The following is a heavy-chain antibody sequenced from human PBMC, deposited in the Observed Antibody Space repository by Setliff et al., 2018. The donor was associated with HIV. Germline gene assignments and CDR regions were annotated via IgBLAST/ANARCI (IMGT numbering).Heavy chain of an antibody. J-gene: IGHJ3*02. Sequence: ASVKVSCKASGGTFSSYAISWVRQAPGQGLEWMGGIIPIFGTANYAQKFQGRVTITTDESTSTAYMELSSLRSEDTAVCYCARGYCSGGPTDAFGIWGQGTVVTVSS. CDR1: GGTFSSYA. V-gene: IGHV1-69*05. D-gene: IGHD2-15*01. CDR3: ARGYCSGGPTDAFGI. CDR2: IIPIFGTA.